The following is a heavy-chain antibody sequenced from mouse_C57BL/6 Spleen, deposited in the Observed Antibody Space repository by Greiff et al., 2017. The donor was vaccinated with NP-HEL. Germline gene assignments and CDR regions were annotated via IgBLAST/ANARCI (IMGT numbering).Heavy chain of an antibody. CDR3: ARGGTTVVATYYYAMDY. CDR1: GYSFTDYN. D-gene: IGHD1-1*01. J-gene: IGHJ4*01. V-gene: IGHV1-39*01. CDR2: INPNYGTT. Sequence: VQLQQSGPELVKPGASVKISCKASGYSFTDYNMNWVKQSNGKSLEWIGVINPNYGTTSYNQKFKGKATLTVDQSSSTAYMQLNSLTSEDSAVYYCARGGTTVVATYYYAMDYWGQGTSVTVSS.